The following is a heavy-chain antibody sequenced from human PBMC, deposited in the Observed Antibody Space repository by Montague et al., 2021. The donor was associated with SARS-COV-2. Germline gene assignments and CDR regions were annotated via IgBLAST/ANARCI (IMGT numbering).Heavy chain of an antibody. V-gene: IGHV4-4*09. J-gene: IGHJ2*01. D-gene: IGHD3-22*01. CDR2: ISSNGKT. Sequence: SETLSLTCTVSGGSINDHYRSWIRQSPGKGLEWIGYISSNGKTNYNPSLKSRVTLSADASRNEFSLKPDSVTAADTAVYFCARRGYYDSAGYHWHLDLWGRGMLVPVSS. CDR1: GGSINDHY. CDR3: ARRGYYDSAGYHWHLDL.